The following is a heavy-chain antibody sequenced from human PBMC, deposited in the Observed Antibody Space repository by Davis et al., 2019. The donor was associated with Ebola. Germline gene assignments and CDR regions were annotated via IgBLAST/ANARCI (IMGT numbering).Heavy chain of an antibody. J-gene: IGHJ4*02. D-gene: IGHD4-17*01. V-gene: IGHV3-48*02. Sequence: GESLKISCAASGFTFSSYSMNWVRQAPGKGLEWVSYISSSSSTIYYADSVKGRFTISRDNAKNSLYLQMNSLRDEDTAVYYCAKFGYGDYGHLDYWGQGTLVTVSS. CDR1: GFTFSSYS. CDR3: AKFGYGDYGHLDY. CDR2: ISSSSSTI.